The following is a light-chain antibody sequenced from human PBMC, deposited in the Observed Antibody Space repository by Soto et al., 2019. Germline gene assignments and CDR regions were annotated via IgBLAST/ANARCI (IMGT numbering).Light chain of an antibody. J-gene: IGKJ4*01. CDR2: AAS. Sequence: DIQMTQSPSSLSASVGDRVTITCRASRGISSYLAWYQQKPGKAPKLLIYAASTLQSGVPSRFSGSGSGTDFTLTISSLQPEDFATYYCQQLNSYPLTFGGGTKVDIK. CDR1: RGISSY. V-gene: IGKV1-9*01. CDR3: QQLNSYPLT.